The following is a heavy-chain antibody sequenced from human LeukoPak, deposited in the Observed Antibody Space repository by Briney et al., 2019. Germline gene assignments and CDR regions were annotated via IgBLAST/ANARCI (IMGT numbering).Heavy chain of an antibody. Sequence: PGGSLRLSCAASGFTFSSYSMNWVRQAPGKGLEWVSSISSSSSYIYYADSVKGRFTISRDNAKNSLYLQMSSLRAEDTAVYYCARAMVRGAPVGGLVYDYWGQGTLVTVSS. D-gene: IGHD3-10*01. CDR2: ISSSSSYI. CDR3: ARAMVRGAPVGGLVYDY. V-gene: IGHV3-21*01. CDR1: GFTFSSYS. J-gene: IGHJ4*02.